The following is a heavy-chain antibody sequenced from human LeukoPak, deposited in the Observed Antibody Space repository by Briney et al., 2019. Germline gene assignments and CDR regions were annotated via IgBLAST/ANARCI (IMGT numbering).Heavy chain of an antibody. V-gene: IGHV3-66*01. J-gene: IGHJ6*02. CDR2: IYSGGST. Sequence: GGSLRLSCAASGFTVSSNYMSWVRQAPGKGLEWVSVIYSGGSTYYADSVKGRFTISRDNAKNSLYLQMNSLRAEDTAVYYCARVDYDFWSGYPYYYYGMDVWGQGTTVTVSS. CDR3: ARVDYDFWSGYPYYYYGMDV. D-gene: IGHD3-3*01. CDR1: GFTVSSNY.